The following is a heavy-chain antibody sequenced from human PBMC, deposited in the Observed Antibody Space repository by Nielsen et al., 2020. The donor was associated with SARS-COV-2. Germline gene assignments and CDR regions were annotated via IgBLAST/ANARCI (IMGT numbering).Heavy chain of an antibody. D-gene: IGHD2-2*01. V-gene: IGHV5-51*01. J-gene: IGHJ3*02. CDR2: IYPGDSDT. CDR1: GYSFTSYW. CDR3: ARQEAVVVPAASAFDI. Sequence: GESLKISCKGSGYSFTSYWIGWVRQMPGKGLEWMGIIYPGDSDTRYSPSFQGQVTISADKSISTAYLQWSSLKASDTAMYYCARQEAVVVPAASAFDIWGQGTMVTVSS.